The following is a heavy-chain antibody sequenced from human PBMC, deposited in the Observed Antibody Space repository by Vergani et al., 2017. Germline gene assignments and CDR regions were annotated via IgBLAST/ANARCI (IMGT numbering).Heavy chain of an antibody. Sequence: QVQLVQSGAEVKKPGSSVKVSCKASGGTFSSYAISWVRKAPGPGLEWMGGIIPIFGTANYAQKFQGRVTITADESTSTAHMELRSLGSEDTAVYYCARSGLGRRWSADWGQGTLVTVSS. D-gene: IGHD3-16*01. CDR3: ARSGLGRRWSAD. J-gene: IGHJ4*02. CDR2: IIPIFGTA. CDR1: GGTFSSYA. V-gene: IGHV1-69*01.